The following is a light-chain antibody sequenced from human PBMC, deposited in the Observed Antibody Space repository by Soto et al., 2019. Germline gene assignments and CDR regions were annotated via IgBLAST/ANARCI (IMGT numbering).Light chain of an antibody. CDR2: GAS. CDR3: PHYFNWPYT. J-gene: IGKJ2*01. CDR1: QSVTSN. Sequence: TLSVSPGERATLSFRASQSVTSNLAWYQQKPGRAPRLLIYGASTRATGIPARFSGSGSGTKFTLTISNLQSEDFALYYCPHYFNWPYTFGQGTKVDIK. V-gene: IGKV3-15*01.